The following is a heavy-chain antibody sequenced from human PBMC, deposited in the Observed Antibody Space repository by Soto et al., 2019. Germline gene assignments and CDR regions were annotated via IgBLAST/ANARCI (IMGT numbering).Heavy chain of an antibody. J-gene: IGHJ6*02. Sequence: PGGSLRLSCAASGFTFSSYAMHWVRQAPGKGLEWVAVISYDGSNKYYADSVKGRFTISRDNSKNTLYLQMNSLRAEDTAVYYCARDPTHCGGDCYKVAHYYYYGMDVWGQGTTVTVSS. CDR1: GFTFSSYA. D-gene: IGHD2-21*02. CDR2: ISYDGSNK. CDR3: ARDPTHCGGDCYKVAHYYYYGMDV. V-gene: IGHV3-30-3*01.